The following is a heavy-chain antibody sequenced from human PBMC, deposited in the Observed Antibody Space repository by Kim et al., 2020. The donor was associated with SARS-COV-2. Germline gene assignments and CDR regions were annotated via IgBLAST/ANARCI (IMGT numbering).Heavy chain of an antibody. V-gene: IGHV4-31*03. J-gene: IGHJ4*02. Sequence: SETLSLTCTVSGGSISSGGYYWSWIRQHPGKGLEWIGYIYYSGSTYYNPSLKSRVTISVDTSKNQFSLKLSSVTAADTAVYYCARVIRRDIVVVPAAQRGYSSRYYFDYWGQGTLVTVSS. CDR2: IYYSGST. CDR1: GGSISSGGYY. D-gene: IGHD2-2*01. CDR3: ARVIRRDIVVVPAAQRGYSSRYYFDY.